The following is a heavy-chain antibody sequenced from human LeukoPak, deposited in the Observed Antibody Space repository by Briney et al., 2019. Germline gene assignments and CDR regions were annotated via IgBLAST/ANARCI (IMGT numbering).Heavy chain of an antibody. CDR3: AKDRGVGALDY. CDR1: GFTFSSYG. J-gene: IGHJ4*02. V-gene: IGHV3-30*18. Sequence: PGGSLRLSCAASGFTFSSYGMHWVRQAPGKGLEWVAVISYDGSNKYYADSVKGRFTISRDNSKNTLYLQMNSPRAEDTAVYYCAKDRGVGALDYWGQGTLVTVSS. CDR2: ISYDGSNK. D-gene: IGHD1-26*01.